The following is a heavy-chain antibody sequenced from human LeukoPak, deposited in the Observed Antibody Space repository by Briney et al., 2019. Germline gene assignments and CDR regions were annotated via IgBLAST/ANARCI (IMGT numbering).Heavy chain of an antibody. CDR1: GYSISSGYY. CDR3: ARKIAVAGIIDY. CDR2: IYHSGST. D-gene: IGHD6-19*01. Sequence: MPSETLSLTCAVSGYSISSGYYWGWIRQPPGQGLEWIGSIYHSGSTYYNPSLKSRVTISVDTSKNQFSLKLSSVTAADTAVYYCARKIAVAGIIDYWGQGTLVTVSS. V-gene: IGHV4-38-2*01. J-gene: IGHJ4*02.